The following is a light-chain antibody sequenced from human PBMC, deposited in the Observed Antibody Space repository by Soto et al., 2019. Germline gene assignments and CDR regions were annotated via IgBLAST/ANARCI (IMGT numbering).Light chain of an antibody. V-gene: IGLV1-47*01. CDR1: SSNIGSNY. CDR2: RNS. CDR3: AAWDDSLSGVV. J-gene: IGLJ2*01. Sequence: QAVVTQPPSASGTPGQRVNISCSGSSSNIGSNYVYWYQQLPGTVPQLLIYRNSERPSGVPDRFSGSKSVTSASLAISGLRSEDEADYYCAAWDDSLSGVVFGGGTKLTVL.